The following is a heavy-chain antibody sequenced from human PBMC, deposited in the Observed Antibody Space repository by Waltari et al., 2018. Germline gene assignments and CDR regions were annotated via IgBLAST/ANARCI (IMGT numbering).Heavy chain of an antibody. CDR2: TNEDGSDR. CDR1: GFTFSSHG. D-gene: IGHD4-4*01. V-gene: IGHV3-7*03. J-gene: IGHJ6*02. Sequence: EVVMVESGGGLVQPGGSLRLSCAALGFTFSSHGTTWVRQAPGKGLEWVATTNEDGSDRYYVDSVKGRFTISRNNAKNSLYLQMNSLRAEDTAVYYCARDSYRFMDVWGQGTTVTVSS. CDR3: ARDSYRFMDV.